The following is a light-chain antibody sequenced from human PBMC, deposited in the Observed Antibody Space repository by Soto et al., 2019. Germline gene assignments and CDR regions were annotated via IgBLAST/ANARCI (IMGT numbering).Light chain of an antibody. J-gene: IGKJ1*01. Sequence: DIHMTQSPSTRSTSVEDTVTIICRASQSISSWLAWYQQKPGKAPKLLIYDASSLESGVPSRFSGSGSGTEFTLTISSLQPDDFATYCCQQYNSYRTFGQGTKVDI. CDR3: QQYNSYRT. V-gene: IGKV1-5*02. CDR1: QSISSW. CDR2: DAS.